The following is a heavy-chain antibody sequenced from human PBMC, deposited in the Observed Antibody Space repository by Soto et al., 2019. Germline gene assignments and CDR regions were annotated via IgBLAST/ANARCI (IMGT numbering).Heavy chain of an antibody. CDR3: ARAHGPYYDSSFYGLARNYFDY. CDR2: ISFDGSNK. Sequence: GGSLRLSCAGTGFTFSSHAMNWVRQAPGRGLEWVSVISFDGSNKYYAESVRGRYSISRDNSKNILYLDMHSLRPDDTAIYYCARAHGPYYDSSFYGLARNYFDYWGQGALVTVSS. D-gene: IGHD3-22*01. CDR1: GFTFSSHA. J-gene: IGHJ4*02. V-gene: IGHV3-30-3*01.